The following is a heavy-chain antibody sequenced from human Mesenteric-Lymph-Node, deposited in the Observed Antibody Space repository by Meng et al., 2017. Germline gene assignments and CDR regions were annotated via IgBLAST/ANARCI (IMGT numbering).Heavy chain of an antibody. Sequence: ASVKVSCKASGYTFTSYDINWVRQATGQGLEWMGWMNPNSGNTGYAQKFQGRVTITRNTSISTAYMELSSLRSEDTAVYYCARHPMVRGSMDVWGQGTTVTVSS. D-gene: IGHD3-10*01. V-gene: IGHV1-8*03. CDR3: ARHPMVRGSMDV. CDR2: MNPNSGNT. CDR1: GYTFTSYD. J-gene: IGHJ6*02.